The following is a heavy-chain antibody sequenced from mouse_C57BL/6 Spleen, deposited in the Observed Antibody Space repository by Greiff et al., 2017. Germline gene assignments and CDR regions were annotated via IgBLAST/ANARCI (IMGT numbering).Heavy chain of an antibody. Sequence: QVQLQQPGAELVKPGASVKLSCKASGYTFTSYWMQWVKQRPGQGLEWIGEIDPSDSYTNYNQKFKGKATLTVDTSSSTAYMQLSSLTSEDSAVYYCARFSSGYPAWFAYWGQGTLVTVSA. D-gene: IGHD3-2*02. CDR1: GYTFTSYW. V-gene: IGHV1-50*01. CDR2: IDPSDSYT. J-gene: IGHJ3*01. CDR3: ARFSSGYPAWFAY.